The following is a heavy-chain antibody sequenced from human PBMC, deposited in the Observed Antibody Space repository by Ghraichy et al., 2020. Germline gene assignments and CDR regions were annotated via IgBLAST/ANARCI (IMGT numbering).Heavy chain of an antibody. V-gene: IGHV3-23*01. J-gene: IGHJ4*02. CDR1: GITFSSYP. Sequence: GGSLRLSCAASGITFSSYPMRWVRQAPGKGLEWVSGISGSGGSTYYADSVKGRFTISRDNSKNTLFLQMNRLSAEDTAIYCGANRRVPSARPGGYYFYCWCQGTLVTVSS. D-gene: IGHD2-2*02. CDR3: ANRRVPSARPGGYYFYC. CDR2: ISGSGGST.